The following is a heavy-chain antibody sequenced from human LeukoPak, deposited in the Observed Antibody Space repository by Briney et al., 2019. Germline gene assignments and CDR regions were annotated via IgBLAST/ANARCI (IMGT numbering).Heavy chain of an antibody. Sequence: ASVKVSCTASGYTFTIYGISWVRQAPGQGLEWMGWISAYNGNTNYAQKLQGRVTMTTDTSTSTAYMELRSLRSDDTAVYYCARDGYSSSSEFPNWFDPWGQGTLVTVSS. CDR2: ISAYNGNT. CDR3: ARDGYSSSSEFPNWFDP. V-gene: IGHV1-18*01. D-gene: IGHD6-6*01. CDR1: GYTFTIYG. J-gene: IGHJ5*02.